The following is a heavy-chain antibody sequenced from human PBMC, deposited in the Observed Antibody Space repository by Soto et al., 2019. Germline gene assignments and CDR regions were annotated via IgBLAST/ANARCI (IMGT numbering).Heavy chain of an antibody. V-gene: IGHV3-23*04. J-gene: IGHJ2*01. D-gene: IGHD1-1*01. CDR1: GFTFAGVA. CDR3: AKELDGGRWYFDL. CDR2: VSTTGNT. Sequence: EVQLVESGGGLVQPGGSLRLSCAASGFTFAGVAMSWVRQAPGKGLEYISTVSTTGNTYYTDSVKGRFTVSRDNSKGMVYLQINSLRAEDTAVYFCAKELDGGRWYFDLWGPGTLVTVSP.